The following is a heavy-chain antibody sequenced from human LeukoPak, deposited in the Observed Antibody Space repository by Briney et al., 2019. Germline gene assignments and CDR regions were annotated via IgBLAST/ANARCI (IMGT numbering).Heavy chain of an antibody. CDR3: ARDCLYYYDSSGYYQIGRPFDY. D-gene: IGHD3-22*01. J-gene: IGHJ4*02. CDR2: IYHSGST. CDR1: GGSISSGGYY. Sequence: PSETLSLTCTVSGGSISSGGYYWSWIRQPPGKGLEWIGYIYHSGSTYYNPSLKSRVTISVDRSKNQFSLKLSSVTAADTAVYYCARDCLYYYDSSGYYQIGRPFDYWGQGTLVTVSS. V-gene: IGHV4-30-2*01.